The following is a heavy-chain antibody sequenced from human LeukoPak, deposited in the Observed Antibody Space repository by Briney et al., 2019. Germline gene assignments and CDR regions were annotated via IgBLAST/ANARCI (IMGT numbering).Heavy chain of an antibody. Sequence: GASVKVSCKASGYIFTDYAIHWLRQAPGQRPEWMGWMNAGNGNTKYSQKFQGRITLIRDTSAATAYMELSSLRHDDLAVYYCARSLVVGATYPYHWGQGTLVTVSS. CDR3: ARSLVVGATYPYH. CDR2: MNAGNGNT. D-gene: IGHD1-26*01. V-gene: IGHV1-3*01. CDR1: GYIFTDYA. J-gene: IGHJ5*02.